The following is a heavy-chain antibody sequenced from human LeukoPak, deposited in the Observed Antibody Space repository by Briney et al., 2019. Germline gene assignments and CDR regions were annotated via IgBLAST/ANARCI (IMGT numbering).Heavy chain of an antibody. V-gene: IGHV1-24*01. CDR3: ASMGRYCTGGVCYAPYYFDY. Sequence: ASVKVSCKVSGYTLTELSMHWVRQPPGKGLGWMGGFDPEDGETIYAQKFQGRVTMTEDTSTDTAYMELSSLRSEDTAVYYCASMGRYCTGGVCYAPYYFDYWGQGTLVTVSS. CDR1: GYTLTELS. J-gene: IGHJ4*02. D-gene: IGHD2-8*02. CDR2: FDPEDGET.